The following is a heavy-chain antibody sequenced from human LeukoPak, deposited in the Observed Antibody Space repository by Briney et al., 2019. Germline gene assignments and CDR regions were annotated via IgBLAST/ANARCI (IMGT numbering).Heavy chain of an antibody. Sequence: PGGSLRLSCAASGFPFRSYAMSWVRQAPGKGLEWVSSLSGSGATTYYADSVRGRFTMSRDNSKKTPYLQMNSLRAEGTAVYYCAKDSWRDYNSSGYPIFLDYWGQGTLVTVSS. V-gene: IGHV3-23*01. CDR3: AKDSWRDYNSSGYPIFLDY. J-gene: IGHJ4*02. D-gene: IGHD3-22*01. CDR1: GFPFRSYA. CDR2: LSGSGATT.